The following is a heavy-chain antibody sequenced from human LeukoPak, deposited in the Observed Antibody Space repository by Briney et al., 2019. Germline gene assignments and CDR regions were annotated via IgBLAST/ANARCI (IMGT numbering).Heavy chain of an antibody. V-gene: IGHV1-69*13. CDR3: ARVALGRRWLPSSYYYGMDV. Sequence: SVKVSCKASGGTFSSYGINWVRQAPGQGLEWMGGIIPIFGTADYAPKFQGRVTITADESTSTAYVELSNLRYEDTAVYYCARVALGRRWLPSSYYYGMDVWGQGTTVTVSS. CDR2: IIPIFGTA. CDR1: GGTFSSYG. D-gene: IGHD5-24*01. J-gene: IGHJ6*02.